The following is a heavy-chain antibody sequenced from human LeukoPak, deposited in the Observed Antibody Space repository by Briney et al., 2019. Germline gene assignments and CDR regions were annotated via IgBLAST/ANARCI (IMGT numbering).Heavy chain of an antibody. V-gene: IGHV3-23*01. Sequence: PGGSLRLSCAVSGFTFRSYAMSWVRQAPGKGLEWVSAISGSGGSTYYADSVKGRFTISRDNSTNTLYLQMNSLRAEDTAVYYCAKEADEGPSIAVAGPDYWGQGTLVTVSS. CDR1: GFTFRSYA. J-gene: IGHJ4*02. D-gene: IGHD6-19*01. CDR3: AKEADEGPSIAVAGPDY. CDR2: ISGSGGST.